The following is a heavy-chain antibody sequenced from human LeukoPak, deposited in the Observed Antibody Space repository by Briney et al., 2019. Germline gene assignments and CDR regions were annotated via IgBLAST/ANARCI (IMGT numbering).Heavy chain of an antibody. CDR2: IYISGST. D-gene: IGHD6-19*01. CDR1: GGSISSGSDY. Sequence: PSETLSLTCIVSGGSISSGSDYWSWIRQPAGKGLEWIGRIYISGSTNYNPSLKSRVTISLDTSKNQFSLKLSSVTAADTAVYYCARGDSGGYHYYGMDVWGQGTTVTVSS. CDR3: ARGDSGGYHYYGMDV. J-gene: IGHJ6*02. V-gene: IGHV4-61*02.